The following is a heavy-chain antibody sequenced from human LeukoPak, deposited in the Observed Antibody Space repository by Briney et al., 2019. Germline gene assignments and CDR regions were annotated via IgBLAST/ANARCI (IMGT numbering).Heavy chain of an antibody. CDR2: IRPDGSEK. CDR3: ARDGGSAMPFDY. Sequence: GGSLRLSCAASGFTFSTYSMNWVRQAPGMGLEWVANIRPDGSEKYYVDSVKGRFTISRDNAKNSLYLQMNSLRAEDTAVYYCARDGGSAMPFDYWGQGTLVTVSS. J-gene: IGHJ4*02. V-gene: IGHV3-7*01. D-gene: IGHD2-2*01. CDR1: GFTFSTYS.